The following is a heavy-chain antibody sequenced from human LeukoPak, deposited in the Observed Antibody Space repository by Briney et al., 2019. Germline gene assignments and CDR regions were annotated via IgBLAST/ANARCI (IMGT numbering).Heavy chain of an antibody. D-gene: IGHD2-8*02. CDR1: GFTFSSYT. V-gene: IGHV3-21*01. Sequence: GGSLRLSXAASGFTFSSYTMNWVCQAPGKGLEWASSISSSSSHIYYADSVKGRFTISRDNTKNSLYLQMNSLRAEDTAVYYCARVVPGTGFFYWGQGTLVTVSS. J-gene: IGHJ4*02. CDR2: ISSSSSHI. CDR3: ARVVPGTGFFY.